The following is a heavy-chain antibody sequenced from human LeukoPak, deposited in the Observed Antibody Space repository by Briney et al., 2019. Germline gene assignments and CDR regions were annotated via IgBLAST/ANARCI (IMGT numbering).Heavy chain of an antibody. V-gene: IGHV3-7*05. J-gene: IGHJ4*02. CDR2: IKQDGSEK. D-gene: IGHD5-24*01. Sequence: GGSLRLSCAASGFTFSNYWMIAVRQAPGKGLEWVGNIKQDGSEKRYADSVRGRFSISRDNAQTSLYLQMNSLRAEDTAVYYCARAPDPWLQLTWGQGTLVTVSS. CDR1: GFTFSNYW. CDR3: ARAPDPWLQLT.